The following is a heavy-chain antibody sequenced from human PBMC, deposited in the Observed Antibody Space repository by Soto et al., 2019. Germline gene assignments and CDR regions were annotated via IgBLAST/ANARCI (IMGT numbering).Heavy chain of an antibody. Sequence: GSLRLSCAASGFTSNRQAMSWVRRAPGKGLEWLSAISVSGKTYYSNSVKGRFTISRDTSENTIHLQMNTLRAEDTGVYYCAKDQIPGYAAEWSVGYYFHFWGQGTAVTVSS. CDR2: ISVSGKT. J-gene: IGHJ4*02. V-gene: IGHV3-23*01. D-gene: IGHD2-15*01. CDR1: GFTSNRQA. CDR3: AKDQIPGYAAEWSVGYYFHF.